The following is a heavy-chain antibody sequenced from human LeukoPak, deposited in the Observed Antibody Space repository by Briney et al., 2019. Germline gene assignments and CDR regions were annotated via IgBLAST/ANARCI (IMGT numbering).Heavy chain of an antibody. CDR3: VKDKYPVVVAATLDY. V-gene: IGHV3-64D*09. Sequence: PGGSLRLSCSASGLTFSNYAMHWVRQAPGKGLEYVSDISSNGGITYYADSVKGRFTVSRDNSKNMLYLQMNSLRAEDTAVYYCVKDKYPVVVAATLDYWGQGILVTVSS. J-gene: IGHJ4*02. CDR1: GLTFSNYA. D-gene: IGHD2-15*01. CDR2: ISSNGGIT.